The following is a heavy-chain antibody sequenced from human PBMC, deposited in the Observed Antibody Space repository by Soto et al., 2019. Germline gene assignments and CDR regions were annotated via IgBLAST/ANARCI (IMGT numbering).Heavy chain of an antibody. CDR2: INGGGGTT. CDR1: GCSFSGYT. CDR3: AKDRHPDGIWTFDY. Sequence: GGSLRLSCAASGCSFSGYTMNWVRQAQGKGLEWISGINGGGGTTYYADSVKGRFTISRDDSKNILYLQMNSPRAEDTAIYYCAKDRHPDGIWTFDYWGRGTLVTVSS. V-gene: IGHV3-23*01. D-gene: IGHD3-9*01. J-gene: IGHJ4*02.